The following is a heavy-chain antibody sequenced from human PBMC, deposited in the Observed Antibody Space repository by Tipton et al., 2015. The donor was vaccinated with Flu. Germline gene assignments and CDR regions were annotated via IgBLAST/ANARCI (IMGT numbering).Heavy chain of an antibody. V-gene: IGHV4-61*02. Sequence: TLSLTCSVSGGSFSSGSYYWTWIRQSAGNGLEWIGRIYTTGSTNYNPSLKSRVTLSVDTTENQFSLKLSSVTAVDTAVYYCARSPSYSGSGNYPYYFDFWGQGTLVTVSS. CDR1: GGSFSSGSYY. D-gene: IGHD3-10*01. J-gene: IGHJ4*02. CDR2: IYTTGST. CDR3: ARSPSYSGSGNYPYYFDF.